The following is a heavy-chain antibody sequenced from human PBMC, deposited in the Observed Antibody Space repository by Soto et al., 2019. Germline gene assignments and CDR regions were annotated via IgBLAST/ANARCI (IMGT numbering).Heavy chain of an antibody. D-gene: IGHD6-19*01. CDR3: ARGRSGYSSGWSPDHYYMEV. CDR2: MNPNSGNT. Sequence: QVQLVQSGAEVKKPGASVKVSCKASGYTFTSYDINWVRQATGQGLEWMGWMNPNSGNTGYAQKFQGRVTMTRNTSISTAYMELSSRRSEDTAVYYGARGRSGYSSGWSPDHYYMEVWGKGTTVTVSS. J-gene: IGHJ6*03. CDR1: GYTFTSYD. V-gene: IGHV1-8*01.